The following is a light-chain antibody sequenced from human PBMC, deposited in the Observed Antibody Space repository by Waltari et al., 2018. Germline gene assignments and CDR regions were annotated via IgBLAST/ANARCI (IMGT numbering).Light chain of an antibody. Sequence: QSVLTPPPSASGTPGQRVPTSCSGSTSNIGSNTVTWYQQLPGTAPKLLIYSNTQRPSGVPDRFSGAKSGSSASLAISGLHSEDEADYYCAAWDDSLNGVVFGGGTKLTVL. CDR2: SNT. J-gene: IGLJ2*01. CDR1: TSNIGSNT. CDR3: AAWDDSLNGVV. V-gene: IGLV1-44*01.